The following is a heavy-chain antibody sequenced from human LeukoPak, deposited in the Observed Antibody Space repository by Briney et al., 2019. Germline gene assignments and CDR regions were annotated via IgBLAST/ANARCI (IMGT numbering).Heavy chain of an antibody. CDR3: ARDGVLWFGELSHYYMDV. D-gene: IGHD3-10*01. Sequence: ASVKVSCKASGYTFTSYYMHWVRQAPGQGLEWMGIINPSGGSTSYAQKFQGRVNMTRDTSTSTVYMELSSLRSEDTAVYYCARDGVLWFGELSHYYMDVWGKGTTVTVSS. J-gene: IGHJ6*03. CDR1: GYTFTSYY. V-gene: IGHV1-46*01. CDR2: INPSGGST.